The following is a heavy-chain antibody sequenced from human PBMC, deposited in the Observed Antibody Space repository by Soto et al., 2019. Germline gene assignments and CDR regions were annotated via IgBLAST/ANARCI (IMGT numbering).Heavy chain of an antibody. V-gene: IGHV4-30-2*01. CDR1: GGSLSRGTDS. CDR3: ARDYRTSAGRHFDY. J-gene: IGHJ4*02. CDR2: IYNNGDT. D-gene: IGHD3-16*02. Sequence: SETLSLTCAVSGGSLSRGTDSWSWIRQPPGKALEWIGFIYNNGDTYYNPSLKSRVSISVDRSKNQFSLNLSSVTAADTAVYYCARDYRTSAGRHFDYWGQGILVTVSS.